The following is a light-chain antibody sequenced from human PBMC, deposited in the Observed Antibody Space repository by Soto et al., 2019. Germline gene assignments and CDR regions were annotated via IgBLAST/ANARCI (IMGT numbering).Light chain of an antibody. J-gene: IGLJ3*02. CDR2: DVT. Sequence: QSVLTHPPSASGSPGQSVTISCTGTSSDVGAYNYVSWYQQHAGKAPKLVIYDVTKRPSGVPDRFSGSKSANTASLTVSGLQADDEADYYCSSFASSNTWVFGGGTKLTVL. V-gene: IGLV2-8*01. CDR1: SSDVGAYNY. CDR3: SSFASSNTWV.